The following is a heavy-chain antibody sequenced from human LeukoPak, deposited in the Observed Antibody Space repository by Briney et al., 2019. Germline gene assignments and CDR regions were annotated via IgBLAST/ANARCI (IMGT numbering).Heavy chain of an antibody. J-gene: IGHJ3*02. CDR2: IYYSGST. V-gene: IGHV4-30-4*01. D-gene: IGHD5-12*01. CDR1: GGSISSGDYY. Sequence: SETLSLTCTVSGGSISSGDYYWSWIRQPPGKGLEWIGYIYYSGSTYYNPSLKSRVTISVDTSKNQFSLKLSSVTAADTAVYYCARVATILWAFDIWGQGTMVTVSS. CDR3: ARVATILWAFDI.